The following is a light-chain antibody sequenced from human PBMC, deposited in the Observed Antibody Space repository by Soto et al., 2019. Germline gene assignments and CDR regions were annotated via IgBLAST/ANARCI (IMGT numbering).Light chain of an antibody. CDR3: QQYGSSPWT. Sequence: EIVLKKSPGTLSLSPGERATLSCRASQSVSSSYLAWYQQKPGQAPRLLIYGASSRATGIPDRFSGSGSGTDFNLTISRLETEDFAVYYCQQYGSSPWTVGQGTKVEIK. CDR2: GAS. CDR1: QSVSSSY. V-gene: IGKV3-20*01. J-gene: IGKJ1*01.